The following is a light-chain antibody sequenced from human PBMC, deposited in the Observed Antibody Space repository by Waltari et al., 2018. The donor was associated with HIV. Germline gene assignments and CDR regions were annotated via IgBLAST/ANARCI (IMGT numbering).Light chain of an antibody. CDR3: ASYAGSTNV. CDR2: EVS. CDR1: SSDVGGYNY. Sequence: QSALTQPPSASGSPGQSVTISCTGTSSDVGGYNYVSWYQLPPGKAPNLRIYEVSNRPSGVPVRFSGSKSGNTASLTVSGLQSEDEADYFCASYAGSTNVFGTGTKVTVL. J-gene: IGLJ1*01. V-gene: IGLV2-8*01.